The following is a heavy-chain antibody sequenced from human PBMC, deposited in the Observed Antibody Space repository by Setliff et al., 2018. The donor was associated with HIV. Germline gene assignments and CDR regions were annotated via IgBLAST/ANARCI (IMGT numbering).Heavy chain of an antibody. Sequence: GASVKVSCKASGYTFTSCGITWVRQAPGQGLEWMGWISAYNGNTKDAQKFQDRVTMTTDTSTNTAYMELRSLRSADTAVYYCARGATTDMYYFDYWGQGTLVTVSS. J-gene: IGHJ4*02. D-gene: IGHD1-26*01. CDR3: ARGATTDMYYFDY. V-gene: IGHV1-18*01. CDR2: ISAYNGNT. CDR1: GYTFTSCG.